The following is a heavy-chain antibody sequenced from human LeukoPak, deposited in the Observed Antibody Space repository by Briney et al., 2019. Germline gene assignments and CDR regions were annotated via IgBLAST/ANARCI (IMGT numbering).Heavy chain of an antibody. J-gene: IGHJ4*02. CDR1: GYTFTSYD. CDR3: ARAWMTTHALNY. D-gene: IGHD4-11*01. CDR2: MNPYSGNA. Sequence: ASVKVSCKASGYTFTSYDINWVRQATGQGHEWMGWMNPYSGNAGYSQKFQGRVTMTRDTSVNTAYMEVSSLRSEDTAVYYCARAWMTTHALNYWGQGTLVTVSS. V-gene: IGHV1-8*01.